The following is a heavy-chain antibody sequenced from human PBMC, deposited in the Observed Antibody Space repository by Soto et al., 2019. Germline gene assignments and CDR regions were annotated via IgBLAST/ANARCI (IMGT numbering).Heavy chain of an antibody. CDR2: IYYSGST. CDR3: ARLSVIVATIGWYFDL. Sequence: QLQLQESGPGLVKPSETLSLTCTVSGGSISSSSYYWGWIRQPPGKVLEWIGSIYYSGSTYYNPSLTSRVTISVDTSKTQFSLKLSSVTAADTAVYYCARLSVIVATIGWYFDLWGRGTLVTVSS. J-gene: IGHJ2*01. CDR1: GGSISSSSYY. D-gene: IGHD5-12*01. V-gene: IGHV4-39*01.